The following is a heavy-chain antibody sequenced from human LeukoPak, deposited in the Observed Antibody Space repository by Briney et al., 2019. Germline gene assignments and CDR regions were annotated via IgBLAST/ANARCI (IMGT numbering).Heavy chain of an antibody. CDR1: GGSISSGGYS. CDR3: AREGDSSGYYYWYFDL. J-gene: IGHJ2*01. D-gene: IGHD3-22*01. Sequence: SETLSLTCTVSGGSISSGGYSWSWIRQPPGKGLEWIGYIYHSGSTYYNPSLKSRVTISVDRSKNQFSLKLSSVTAADTAVYYCAREGDSSGYYYWYFDLWGRGTLVTVSS. V-gene: IGHV4-30-2*01. CDR2: IYHSGST.